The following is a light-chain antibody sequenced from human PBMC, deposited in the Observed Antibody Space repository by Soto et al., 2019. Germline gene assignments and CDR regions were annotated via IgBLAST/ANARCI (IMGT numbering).Light chain of an antibody. V-gene: IGKV3-20*01. Sequence: ETVLTQSPGTLSLSPGERATLSCRASQSVSSSYLAWYQQTPGQAPRLLIYDASSRATGIPDRFSGSGSGTDCTLTISRLEPEDVAVYYCQQYVRSPPSWTFGQGTKVEIK. CDR3: QQYVRSPPSWT. CDR1: QSVSSSY. J-gene: IGKJ1*01. CDR2: DAS.